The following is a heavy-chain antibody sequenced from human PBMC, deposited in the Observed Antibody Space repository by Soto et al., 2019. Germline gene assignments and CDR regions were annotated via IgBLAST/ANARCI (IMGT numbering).Heavy chain of an antibody. CDR1: GFTFSTHW. CDR3: ASVAL. CDR2: INLDGSER. D-gene: IGHD2-15*01. Sequence: EVQLVESGGGLVQPGGSLRLSCAASGFTFSTHWLSWVRQAPGKGLQWVANINLDGSERYYLDSVKGRFTISRDNAKNSLYLQMNRLIAEDKAVYYCASVALRGQGTLVSVSS. V-gene: IGHV3-7*05. J-gene: IGHJ4*02.